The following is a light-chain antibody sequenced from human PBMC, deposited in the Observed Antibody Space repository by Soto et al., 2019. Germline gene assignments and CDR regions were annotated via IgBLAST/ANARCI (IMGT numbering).Light chain of an antibody. V-gene: IGKV1-39*01. Sequence: DIQMTQSPSSLSASVGDGVTITCRASQSISSSLNWYQQKPGKAPKLLIYAASSLQSGVPSRFSGSGSGTEFALTISSLQPDDFATYYCQQYDSYPLTFGGGTKVDIK. CDR3: QQYDSYPLT. CDR1: QSISSS. CDR2: AAS. J-gene: IGKJ4*01.